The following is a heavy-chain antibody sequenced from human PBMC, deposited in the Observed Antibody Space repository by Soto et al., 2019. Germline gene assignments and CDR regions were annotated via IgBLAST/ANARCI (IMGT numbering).Heavy chain of an antibody. CDR3: AGGGHPYYYDSSGYYHPFDY. CDR2: IIPIFGTA. Sequence: GASVKVSCKASGGTFSSYAISWVRQAPGQGLEWMGGIIPIFGTANYAQKFQGRVTITADKSTSTAYMELSSLRSEDTAVYYCAGGGHPYYYDSSGYYHPFDYWGQGTLVTVSS. J-gene: IGHJ4*02. CDR1: GGTFSSYA. D-gene: IGHD3-22*01. V-gene: IGHV1-69*06.